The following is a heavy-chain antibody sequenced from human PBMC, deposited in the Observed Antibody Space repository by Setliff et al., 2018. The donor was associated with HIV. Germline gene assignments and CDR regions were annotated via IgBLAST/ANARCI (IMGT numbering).Heavy chain of an antibody. D-gene: IGHD3-22*01. CDR1: GFTFSNFW. CDR2: IKKDGREK. Sequence: PGGSLRLSCAASGFTFSNFWMDWVRQAPGKGLEWVATIKKDGREKYYVDSVKGRFTISRDNAKDSLYLQMNSLRGEDTAVYYCAGSRGYFVKAEWGQGTLVTVSS. J-gene: IGHJ4*02. V-gene: IGHV3-7*01. CDR3: AGSRGYFVKAE.